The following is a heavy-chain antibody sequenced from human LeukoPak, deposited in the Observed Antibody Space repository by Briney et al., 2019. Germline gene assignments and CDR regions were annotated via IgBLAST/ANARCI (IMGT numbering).Heavy chain of an antibody. Sequence: SETLSLTCTVSGGSISSYYWSWIRQPPGKGLEWIGYIYYSGSTNYNPSLKSRVTILVDTSKNQFSLKLSSVTAADTAVYYCARAGYSSSWYTGDAFDIWGQGTMVTVSS. CDR1: GGSISSYY. J-gene: IGHJ3*02. CDR3: ARAGYSSSWYTGDAFDI. V-gene: IGHV4-59*01. CDR2: IYYSGST. D-gene: IGHD6-13*01.